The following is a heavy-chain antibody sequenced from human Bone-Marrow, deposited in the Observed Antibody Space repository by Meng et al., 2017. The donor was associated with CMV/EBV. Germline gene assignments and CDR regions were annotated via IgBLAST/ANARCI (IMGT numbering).Heavy chain of an antibody. CDR3: ATRRAHSDGRGSWYYQFDH. CDR2: LYNSGST. V-gene: IGHV4-4*07. Sequence: QVQVQASGPRLVKPSETLPLTCPVSGDSINTSFLSWIRQPAGKGPEWIGRLYNSGSTNYNPSLNSRVTMSIDTSNKQFSLRLSSVTAADTAVYYCATRRAHSDGRGSWYYQFDHWGQGTLVTVSS. J-gene: IGHJ4*02. D-gene: IGHD3-22*01. CDR1: GDSINTSF.